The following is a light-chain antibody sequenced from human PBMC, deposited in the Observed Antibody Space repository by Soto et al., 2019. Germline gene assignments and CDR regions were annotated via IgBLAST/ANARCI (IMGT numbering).Light chain of an antibody. CDR2: EVT. CDR3: GTWDSSLSAGV. V-gene: IGLV2-8*01. Sequence: SALTQPPSASGSPGQSVTISCTGTSSDVGGYNYVSWYQQHPGKAPKLMIYEVTKRPSGVPDRFSGSKSGTSATLGITGLQTGDEADYYCGTWDSSLSAGVFGGGTKLTVL. CDR1: SSDVGGYNY. J-gene: IGLJ2*01.